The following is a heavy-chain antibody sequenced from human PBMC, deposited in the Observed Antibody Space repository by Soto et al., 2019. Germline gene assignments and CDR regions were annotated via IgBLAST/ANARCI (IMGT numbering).Heavy chain of an antibody. D-gene: IGHD6-19*01. CDR1: SLSFFGYY. CDR2: INHSGST. CDR3: AGIRRAGTFPNSYYYYYGMDV. V-gene: IGHV4-34*01. Sequence: SDTLSLTCAVNSLSFFGYYWSWIGKPTWQGLEWIGEINHSGSTNYNPSLKSRVTISVDTSKNQFSLKLSPVTAADTAVYYCAGIRRAGTFPNSYYYYYGMDVWGQGTTVS. J-gene: IGHJ6*02.